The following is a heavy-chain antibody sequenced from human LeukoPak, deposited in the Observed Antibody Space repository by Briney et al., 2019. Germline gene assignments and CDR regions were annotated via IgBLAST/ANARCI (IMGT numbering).Heavy chain of an antibody. CDR3: ARVTIHYYNLYYYMDV. J-gene: IGHJ6*03. V-gene: IGHV1-18*01. CDR2: ISAFNGNT. Sequence: ASVKVSCKASGYTFTSYGISWVRQAPGQGLEWMGWISAFNGNTEYAQKFQGRVSLTTDTSTRTAYMELTSLISDDTAVYYCARVTIHYYNLYYYMDVWGKGTTVTVSS. CDR1: GYTFTSYG. D-gene: IGHD3-10*01.